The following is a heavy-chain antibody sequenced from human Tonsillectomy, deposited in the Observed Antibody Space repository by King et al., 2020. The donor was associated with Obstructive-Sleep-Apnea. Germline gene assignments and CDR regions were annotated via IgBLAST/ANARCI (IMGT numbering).Heavy chain of an antibody. V-gene: IGHV4-39*01. CDR1: GVAISTSHYY. J-gene: IGHJ4*02. CDR2: IYYSWYN. D-gene: IGHD3-10*01. CDR3: ASRERKPRSAYYFDY. Sequence: QLQESGPGLVKPSETLSLTCTVSGVAISTSHYYWDGIRQPPGNGLDWIAIIYYSWYNYYIPPFTNRVNIHIDKSKNLLSLKLSSVTAAVTAVYFCASRERKPRSAYYFDYWGQGTLAIVSS.